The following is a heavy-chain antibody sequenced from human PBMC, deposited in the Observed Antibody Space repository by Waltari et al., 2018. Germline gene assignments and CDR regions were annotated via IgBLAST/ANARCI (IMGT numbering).Heavy chain of an antibody. CDR3: ASYYYGSGSYFSN. CDR1: GGTFSSET. D-gene: IGHD3-10*01. Sequence: QVQLVQSGAEVTQPGSSVKVSCKAYGGTFSSETISRLRQAPGHGLEWWGRIIPVLGIANDAQKFQGRVTISADKSTSTAYMELSSRRSDDTAVYYCASYYYGSGSYFSNWGQGTLVTVSS. CDR2: IIPVLGIA. J-gene: IGHJ4*02. V-gene: IGHV1-69*02.